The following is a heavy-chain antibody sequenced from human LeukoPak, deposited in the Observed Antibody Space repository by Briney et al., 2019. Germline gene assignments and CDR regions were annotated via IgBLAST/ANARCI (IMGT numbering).Heavy chain of an antibody. J-gene: IGHJ6*02. D-gene: IGHD6-13*01. CDR3: AKDILRGSSYGMDV. CDR2: ISYDGSNK. V-gene: IGHV3-30*18. CDR1: GFTFSSYG. Sequence: GGSLRLSCAASGFTFSSYGMHWVRQAPGKGLEWVAVISYDGSNKYYADSVKGRFTISRDNAKNSLYLQMNSLRAEDTALYYCAKDILRGSSYGMDVWGQGTTVTVSS.